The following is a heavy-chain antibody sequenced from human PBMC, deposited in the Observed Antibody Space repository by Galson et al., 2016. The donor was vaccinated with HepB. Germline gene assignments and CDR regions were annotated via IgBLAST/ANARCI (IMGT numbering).Heavy chain of an antibody. J-gene: IGHJ5*02. Sequence: SLRLSCAASGFTVSSTFMTWVRQAPGKGLEWVSVIYSGDSTNYADSVKGRFTISRDNSKNTLYLQMNSLRVEDTAVCYCARGKAVTGGDPLDPWGQGTLVTVSS. D-gene: IGHD6-19*01. CDR2: IYSGDST. CDR1: GFTVSSTF. V-gene: IGHV3-53*01. CDR3: ARGKAVTGGDPLDP.